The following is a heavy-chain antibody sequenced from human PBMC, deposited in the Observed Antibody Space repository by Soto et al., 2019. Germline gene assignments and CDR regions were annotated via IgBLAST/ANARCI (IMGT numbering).Heavy chain of an antibody. CDR2: ISGSGDST. Sequence: EVQVLESGGGFVQPGGSLRLSCAASGFTLSDYAMTWVRQGPGKGLEWVSAISGSGDSTYYTDSVKGRFTISRDNSKNTLYLEMNGLRAEDTAVYYCAKEFLQDWGQDYYDGMDVWGQGTTVTVSS. J-gene: IGHJ6*02. V-gene: IGHV3-23*01. D-gene: IGHD7-27*01. CDR3: AKEFLQDWGQDYYDGMDV. CDR1: GFTLSDYA.